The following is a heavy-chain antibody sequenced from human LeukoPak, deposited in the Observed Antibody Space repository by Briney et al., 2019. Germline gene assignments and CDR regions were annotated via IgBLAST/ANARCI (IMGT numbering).Heavy chain of an antibody. Sequence: SETLSLTCTVSSDSISSYYWSWIRQSPEKGLDWIGYFYYSGSTNYNPSLKSRATISVDTSKIQFSLKLSSVTAADTAVYYCAREDAKRYSGSYLDYWGQGTLVTVSS. CDR2: FYYSGST. CDR3: AREDAKRYSGSYLDY. CDR1: SDSISSYY. V-gene: IGHV4-59*01. J-gene: IGHJ4*02. D-gene: IGHD1-26*01.